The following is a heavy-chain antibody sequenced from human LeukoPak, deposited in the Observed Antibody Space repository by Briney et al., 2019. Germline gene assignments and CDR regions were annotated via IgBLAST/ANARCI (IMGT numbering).Heavy chain of an antibody. Sequence: KTGGSLRLSCAASGFTFSSYSMNWVRQAPGKGLEWVSSVSSSRSYIYYADSVKGRFTISRDNAKNSLYLQMNSLRAEDTAAYYCARDAYGSGSSVDYWGQGTLVTVSS. CDR3: ARDAYGSGSSVDY. CDR2: VSSSRSYI. D-gene: IGHD3-10*01. J-gene: IGHJ4*02. CDR1: GFTFSSYS. V-gene: IGHV3-21*01.